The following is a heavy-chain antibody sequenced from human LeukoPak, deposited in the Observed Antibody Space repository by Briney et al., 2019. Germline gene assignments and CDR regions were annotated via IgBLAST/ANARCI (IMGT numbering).Heavy chain of an antibody. V-gene: IGHV4-59*01. J-gene: IGHJ4*02. CDR2: IFYTGTT. CDR1: GGSISGYY. CDR3: ARHGLTSLDY. D-gene: IGHD2/OR15-2a*01. Sequence: SSETLSLTCTVSGGSISGYYWSWIRQPPGKGLEWIGYIFYTGTTNYNPSLKSRAAISVDTSKNQFSLKLSSVTAADTAVYYCARHGLTSLDYRGQGTLVTVPS.